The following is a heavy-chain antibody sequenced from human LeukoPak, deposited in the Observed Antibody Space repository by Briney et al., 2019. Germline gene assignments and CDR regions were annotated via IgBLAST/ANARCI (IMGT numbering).Heavy chain of an antibody. V-gene: IGHV1-46*01. CDR3: ARATGEQLWSHGPGWFDP. CDR2: INPSGGST. CDR1: GYTFTSYY. D-gene: IGHD5-18*01. J-gene: IGHJ5*02. Sequence: GASVKVSCKASGYTFTSYYMHWVRQAPGQGLEWMGIINPSGGSTSYAQKFQGRVTMTRDTSTSTVYMELSSLRSDDTAVYYCARATGEQLWSHGPGWFDPWGQGTLVTVSS.